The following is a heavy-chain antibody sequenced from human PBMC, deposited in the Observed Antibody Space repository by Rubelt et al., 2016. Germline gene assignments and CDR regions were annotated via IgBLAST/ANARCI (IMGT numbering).Heavy chain of an antibody. CDR1: GGSISPYY. V-gene: IGHV4-59*08. CDR3: ASARGPSEFDY. Sequence: QVQLQESGPRLVKPSETLSLTCTVSGGSISPYYWSWVRQSPEKGLEWIGYISHTGSTNFSPSLKSRVTISMDTSRNLFCRILKSWTAADAAVYYWASARGPSEFDYWGQGALVTVSS. J-gene: IGHJ4*02. D-gene: IGHD1-14*01. CDR2: ISHTGST.